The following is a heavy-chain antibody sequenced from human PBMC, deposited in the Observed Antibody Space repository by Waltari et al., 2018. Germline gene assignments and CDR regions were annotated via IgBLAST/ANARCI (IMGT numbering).Heavy chain of an antibody. CDR2: IYHSGST. Sequence: QVQLQESGPGLVKPSETLSLTCAVSGYSISSGYYWGWIRQPPGKGLEWIGSIYHSGSTYYNPSLKSRVTISVDTSKNQFSLKLSSVTAADTAVYYCARHRGRAVAGLYYFDYWGQGTLVTVSS. V-gene: IGHV4-38-2*01. CDR3: ARHRGRAVAGLYYFDY. D-gene: IGHD6-19*01. J-gene: IGHJ4*02. CDR1: GYSISSGYY.